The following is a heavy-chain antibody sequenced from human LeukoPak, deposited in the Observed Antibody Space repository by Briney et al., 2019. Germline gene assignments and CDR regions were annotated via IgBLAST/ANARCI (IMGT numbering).Heavy chain of an antibody. J-gene: IGHJ4*02. V-gene: IGHV4-34*01. CDR1: GGSFSGYY. CDR3: ARGVTSGYDHFDY. Sequence: MPSETLSLTCAVYGGSFSGYYWSWIRQPPGKGLEWIGEINHSGSTNYNPSLKSRVTISVDTSKNQFSLKLSSVTAADTAVYYCARGVTSGYDHFDYWGQGTLVTVSS. CDR2: INHSGST. D-gene: IGHD5-12*01.